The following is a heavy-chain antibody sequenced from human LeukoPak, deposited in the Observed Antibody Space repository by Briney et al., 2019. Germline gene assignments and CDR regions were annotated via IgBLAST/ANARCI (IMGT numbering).Heavy chain of an antibody. Sequence: GGSLRLSCAASGFTFSSYAMSWVRQAPGKGLEWVSAISGSGGSTYYADSVEGRFTISRDNSKNTLYLQMNSLRAEDTAVYYCAREGVSGSYLGYWGQGTLVTVSS. CDR1: GFTFSSYA. J-gene: IGHJ4*02. CDR2: ISGSGGST. CDR3: AREGVSGSYLGY. D-gene: IGHD1-26*01. V-gene: IGHV3-23*01.